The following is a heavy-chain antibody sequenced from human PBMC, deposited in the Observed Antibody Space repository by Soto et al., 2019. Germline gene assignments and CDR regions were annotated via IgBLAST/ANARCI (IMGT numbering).Heavy chain of an antibody. CDR2: ISYDGSNK. CDR3: AKGGYCSGGSCYPRTPPYYYGMDV. D-gene: IGHD2-15*01. Sequence: GSLRLSCAASGFTFSSYGMHWVRQAPGKGLEWVAVISYDGSNKYYADSVKGRFTISRDNSKNTLYLQMNSLRAEDTAVYYCAKGGYCSGGSCYPRTPPYYYGMDVWGQGTTVTVSS. CDR1: GFTFSSYG. V-gene: IGHV3-30*18. J-gene: IGHJ6*02.